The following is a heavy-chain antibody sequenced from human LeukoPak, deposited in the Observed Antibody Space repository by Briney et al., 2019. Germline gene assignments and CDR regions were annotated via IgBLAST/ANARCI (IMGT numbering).Heavy chain of an antibody. D-gene: IGHD2-8*01. Sequence: ASVKVSCKASGYTFTSYYMHWVRQAPGQGLEWMGGIIPIFGTANYAQKFQGRVTITADESTSTAYMELSSLRSEDTAVYYCAREIMVVGTASYAFDIWGQGTMVTVSS. CDR2: IIPIFGTA. V-gene: IGHV1-69*13. CDR1: GYTFTSYY. CDR3: AREIMVVGTASYAFDI. J-gene: IGHJ3*02.